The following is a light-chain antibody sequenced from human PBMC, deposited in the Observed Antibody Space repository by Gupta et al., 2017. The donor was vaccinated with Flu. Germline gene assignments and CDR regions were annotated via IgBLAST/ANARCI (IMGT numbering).Light chain of an antibody. CDR2: GTS. V-gene: IGKV3-20*01. Sequence: EIVLTQSPGTLSLSPGERATLSCRASQTVNTNFLAWYQQKPGQAPRLLIYGTSGRASGIPDRFSGSGTGADFGLTISRLEPEDFAVYYCKLYGSSPRYSFGQGTKLEI. CDR3: KLYGSSPRYS. J-gene: IGKJ2*03. CDR1: QTVNTNF.